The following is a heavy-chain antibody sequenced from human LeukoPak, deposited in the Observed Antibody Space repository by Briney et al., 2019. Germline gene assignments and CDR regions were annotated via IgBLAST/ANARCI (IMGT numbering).Heavy chain of an antibody. J-gene: IGHJ4*02. CDR2: IIPIFGIV. D-gene: IGHD5-12*01. CDR3: ARGARGYSGGFDSLLYFDC. CDR1: GGTFSSYG. Sequence: SVKVSCKASGGTFSSYGISWVRQAPGQGLEWMGRIIPIFGIVDHAQKFQDRVTVTTDESTTTVYMELSSLRSEDTAVYYCARGARGYSGGFDSLLYFDCWGQGTLVTVSS. V-gene: IGHV1-69*05.